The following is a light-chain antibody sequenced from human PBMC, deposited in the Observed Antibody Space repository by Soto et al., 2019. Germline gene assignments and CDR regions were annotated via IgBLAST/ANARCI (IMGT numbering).Light chain of an antibody. CDR1: SSDVGGYNY. J-gene: IGLJ2*01. V-gene: IGLV2-8*01. CDR2: EVS. Sequence: QSALTQPPSASGSPGQSVTISCTGTSSDVGGYNYVSWYQQHPGKAPKLMIYEVSKRPSGVPDRFSGSNSGNTASLTVSGLQAEDEADYYCSSYAGSNNVVFGGGTNLTVL. CDR3: SSYAGSNNVV.